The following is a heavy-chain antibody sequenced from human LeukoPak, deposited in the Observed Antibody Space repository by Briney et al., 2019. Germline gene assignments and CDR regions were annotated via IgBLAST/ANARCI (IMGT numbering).Heavy chain of an antibody. CDR3: AGGYSSGRGGDY. Sequence: ASVKVSCKVSGYTFTDYYMHWVQQAPGKGLEWMGLVDPEDGETIYAEKFQGRVTITADTSTDTAYMELSSLRSEDTAVYYWAGGYSSGRGGDYWGQGTLVTVSS. J-gene: IGHJ4*02. CDR1: GYTFTDYY. CDR2: VDPEDGET. V-gene: IGHV1-69-2*01. D-gene: IGHD6-19*01.